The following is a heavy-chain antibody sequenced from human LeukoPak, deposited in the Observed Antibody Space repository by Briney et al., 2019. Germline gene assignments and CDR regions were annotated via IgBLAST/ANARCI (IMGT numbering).Heavy chain of an antibody. CDR2: ISGSGGST. J-gene: IGHJ4*02. CDR3: VKGSAAVRPYYFDC. V-gene: IGHV3-23*01. D-gene: IGHD6-13*01. CDR1: GFTFSSYA. Sequence: GGSLRLSCAASGFTFSSYAMSWVRQAPGKGLEWVSAISGSGGSTYYADSVKGRFTISRDNSKDTLYLQASSLRGEDTAAYYCVKGSAAVRPYYFDCWGQGTLVTVSS.